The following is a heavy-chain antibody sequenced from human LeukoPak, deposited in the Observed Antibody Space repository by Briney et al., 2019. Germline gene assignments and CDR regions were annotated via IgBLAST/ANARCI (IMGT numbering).Heavy chain of an antibody. CDR2: ISSSISTK. V-gene: IGHV3-48*02. CDR1: GFTFSSYS. J-gene: IGHJ3*02. Sequence: QPGGSLRLSCAASGFTFSSYSMNWVRQAPGKGLEWVSYISSSISTKYYADSVKGRFTISRDNAKNSLYLQMNSLRDEDTAVYYCARDQYSGHWLYAFDIWGQGTMVTVSS. D-gene: IGHD6-6*01. CDR3: ARDQYSGHWLYAFDI.